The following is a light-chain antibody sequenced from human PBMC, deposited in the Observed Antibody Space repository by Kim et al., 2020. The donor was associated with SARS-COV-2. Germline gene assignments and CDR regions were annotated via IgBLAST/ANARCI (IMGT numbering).Light chain of an antibody. J-gene: IGLJ2*01. CDR2: EVN. V-gene: IGLV2-8*01. CDR3: SSYTNTNNLV. Sequence: GQSGTISCTGTSSDVGGQNYVCWYRQHPGKAPKLLIFEVNKRPFGVPDRFSGSKSGNTASLTVSGLQAEDEADYYCSSYTNTNNLVFGGGTQLTVL. CDR1: SSDVGGQNY.